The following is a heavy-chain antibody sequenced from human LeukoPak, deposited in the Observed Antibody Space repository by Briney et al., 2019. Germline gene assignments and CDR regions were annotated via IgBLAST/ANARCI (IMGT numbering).Heavy chain of an antibody. J-gene: IGHJ5*02. D-gene: IGHD2-2*01. CDR3: AREGCSSTSCRTNWFDP. CDR2: IKQDGSEK. CDR1: GFTFSSYW. V-gene: IGHV3-7*01. Sequence: PGGSLRLSCAASGFTFSSYWMSWVRQAPGKGLEWVANIKQDGSEKYYVDSVKGRFTISRDNAKNSLYLQMNSLRAEDTAVYYCAREGCSSTSCRTNWFDPWGQGTLVTVSS.